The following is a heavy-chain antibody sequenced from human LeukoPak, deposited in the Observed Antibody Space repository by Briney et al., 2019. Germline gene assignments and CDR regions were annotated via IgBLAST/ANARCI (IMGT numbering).Heavy chain of an antibody. J-gene: IGHJ5*02. CDR2: IKEDGSDK. V-gene: IGHV3-7*01. Sequence: PGGSLRLSCAASGFTFSRYWMTWVRQAPGKGLEWVAKIKEDGSDKYYVDSLKGRFTISKDNAKNTLYLQMNSLRAEDTAVYYCAREVEGWFDPWGQGTLVTVSS. CDR1: GFTFSRYW. CDR3: AREVEGWFDP.